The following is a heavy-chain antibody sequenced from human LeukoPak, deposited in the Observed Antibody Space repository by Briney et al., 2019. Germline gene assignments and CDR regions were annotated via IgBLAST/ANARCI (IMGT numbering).Heavy chain of an antibody. V-gene: IGHV1-69*04. D-gene: IGHD4-11*01. Sequence: GASVKVSCKASGGTFSSYAISWVRQAPGQGLEWMGRIIPILGIANYAQKCQGRVTITADKSTSTAYMELSSLRSEDTAVYYCARFDYSNYRPSDYWGQGTLVTVSS. CDR1: GGTFSSYA. J-gene: IGHJ4*02. CDR2: IIPILGIA. CDR3: ARFDYSNYRPSDY.